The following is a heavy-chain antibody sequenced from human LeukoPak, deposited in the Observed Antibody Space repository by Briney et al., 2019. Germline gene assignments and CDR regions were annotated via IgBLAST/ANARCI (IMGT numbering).Heavy chain of an antibody. Sequence: SVKVSCKASGGTFSSYAISWVRQAPGQGLEWMGGIIPIFGTANYAQKFQGRVTITADESTSTAYMELSSLRSEDTAVYYCAGRGGWYGGAFDIWGQGTMITISS. CDR2: IIPIFGTA. CDR3: AGRGGWYGGAFDI. V-gene: IGHV1-69*13. J-gene: IGHJ3*02. CDR1: GGTFSSYA. D-gene: IGHD6-19*01.